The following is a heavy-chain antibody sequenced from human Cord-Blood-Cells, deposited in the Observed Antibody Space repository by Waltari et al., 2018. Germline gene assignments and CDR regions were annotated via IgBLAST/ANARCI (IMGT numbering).Heavy chain of an antibody. CDR2: IYYSGST. Sequence: QLQLQESGPGLVKPSETLSLTCTVPGGSISSSSYYWGWIRQPPGKGLEWIGSIYYSGSTYYNPSLKSRVTISVDTSKNQFSLKLSSVTAADTAVYYCARHERGSGDAFDIWGQGTMVTVSS. CDR3: ARHERGSGDAFDI. CDR1: GGSISSSSYY. V-gene: IGHV4-39*01. J-gene: IGHJ3*02. D-gene: IGHD1-26*01.